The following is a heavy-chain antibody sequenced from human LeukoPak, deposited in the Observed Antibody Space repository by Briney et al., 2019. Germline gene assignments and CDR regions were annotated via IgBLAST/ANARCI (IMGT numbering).Heavy chain of an antibody. CDR3: ARVRGYYDSSGYDY. CDR1: LASICIFY. D-gene: IGHD3-22*01. CDR2: IYYSGST. V-gene: IGHV4-59*01. J-gene: IGHJ4*02. Sequence: PETPSLTCAVSLASICIFYWSCICHRPQEGQWRVGYIYYSGSTNYNPALKSRDTISEDTSKNQISLKLSSVTAADTAVYYCARVRGYYDSSGYDYWGQGTLVTVSS.